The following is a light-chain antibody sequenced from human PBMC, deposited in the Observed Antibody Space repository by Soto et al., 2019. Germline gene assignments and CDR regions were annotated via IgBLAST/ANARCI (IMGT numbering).Light chain of an antibody. CDR3: GSWDSSLSAYV. CDR2: DDN. CDR1: SSNIGGNS. Sequence: QSVLTQAPSASAAPGQKVTISCSGSSSNIGGNSVSWYHRLPGTAPKLLIYDDNKRPSGIPDRFSGSKSGTSATLGITGFQTGDEADYYCGSWDSSLSAYVFGTGTKVTVL. J-gene: IGLJ1*01. V-gene: IGLV1-51*01.